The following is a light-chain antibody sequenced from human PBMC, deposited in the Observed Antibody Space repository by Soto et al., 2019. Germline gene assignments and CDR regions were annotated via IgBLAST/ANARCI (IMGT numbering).Light chain of an antibody. CDR3: QKYDSAPLT. CDR1: QSISSW. CDR2: KAS. J-gene: IGKJ4*01. Sequence: DIQMTQSPSTLSASVGDRXTIXCRASQSISSWLAWYQQKPGKAPKLLIYKASSLESGVPSRFSGSGSGTEFTLTISSLQPEDVATYYCQKYDSAPLTFGGGTKVDIK. V-gene: IGKV1-5*03.